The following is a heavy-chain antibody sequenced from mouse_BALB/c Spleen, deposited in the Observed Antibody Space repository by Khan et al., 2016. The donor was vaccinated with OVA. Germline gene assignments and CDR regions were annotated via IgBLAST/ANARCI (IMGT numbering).Heavy chain of an antibody. V-gene: IGHV5-6*01. CDR1: GFTFSTYG. D-gene: IGHD1-1*01. CDR3: ARLAYYYNSEGFAY. CDR2: ISSGGSYT. J-gene: IGHJ3*01. Sequence: EVQRVESGGDLVKPGGSLKLSCAASGFTFSTYGMSWVRQTPDKRLEWVATISSGGSYTYYSDSVKGRFTISRDNAKNTLYLQMSSLKSEDTAMYYCARLAYYYNSEGFAYWGQGTLVTVSA.